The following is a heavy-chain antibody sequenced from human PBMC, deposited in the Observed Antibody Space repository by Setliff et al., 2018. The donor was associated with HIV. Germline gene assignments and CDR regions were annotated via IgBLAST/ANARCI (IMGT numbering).Heavy chain of an antibody. D-gene: IGHD5-12*01. CDR1: GGSISSCY. J-gene: IGHJ4*02. Sequence: PSETLSLTCTVSGGSISSCYWSWIRQPPGKGLEWIGHIYTSGSTNYNPSLKSRVTISVDTSKNQFSLKLSSVTAADTAVYYCARHLYGGYTGGFDYWGQGTLVTVSS. CDR2: IYTSGST. CDR3: ARHLYGGYTGGFDY. V-gene: IGHV4-59*08.